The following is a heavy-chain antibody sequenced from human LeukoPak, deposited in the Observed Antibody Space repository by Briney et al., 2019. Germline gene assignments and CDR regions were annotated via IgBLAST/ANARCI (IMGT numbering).Heavy chain of an antibody. CDR2: ISASGGTS. D-gene: IGHD3-22*01. V-gene: IGHV3-23*01. CDR3: VKDTGMYSYDSSGFDS. J-gene: IGHJ4*02. Sequence: GGSLRLSCAASGFNFDTYTMSWVRQAPGKGLQWVSLISASGGTSYYTDSVKGRFTISRDSFRNTLHLKMNDLRAEDTAVYYCVKDTGMYSYDSSGFDSWGQGTLVTVSS. CDR1: GFNFDTYT.